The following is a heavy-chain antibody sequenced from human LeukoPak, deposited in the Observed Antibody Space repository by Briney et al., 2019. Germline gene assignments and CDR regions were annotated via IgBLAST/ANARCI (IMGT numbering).Heavy chain of an antibody. D-gene: IGHD6-6*01. Sequence: PGGSLRLSCAASGFTFSYYSMNWVRQAPGKGLEWVSYISSSSSTIYYADSVKGRFTITRDNAKNSQYLQMNSLRAEDTAVYYCARAATITVRPGGCYLYYMDVCGKGTTVTVSS. J-gene: IGHJ6*03. CDR3: ARAATITVRPGGCYLYYMDV. CDR1: GFTFSYYS. CDR2: ISSSSSTI. V-gene: IGHV3-48*04.